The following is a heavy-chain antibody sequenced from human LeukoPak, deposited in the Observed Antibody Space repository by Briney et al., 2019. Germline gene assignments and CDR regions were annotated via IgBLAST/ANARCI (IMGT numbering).Heavy chain of an antibody. CDR2: ISSSGSTI. CDR3: AREGTDYYDSSPH. D-gene: IGHD3-22*01. CDR1: GFTFSSYA. V-gene: IGHV3-48*04. J-gene: IGHJ4*02. Sequence: GGSLRLSCAASGFTFSSYAMSWVRQAPGKGLEWVSYISSSGSTIYYADSVKGRFTISRDNAKNSLYLQMNSLRAEDTAVYYCAREGTDYYDSSPHWGQGALVTVSS.